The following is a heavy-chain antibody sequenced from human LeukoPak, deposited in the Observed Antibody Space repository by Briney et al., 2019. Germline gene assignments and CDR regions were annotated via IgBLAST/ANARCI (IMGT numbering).Heavy chain of an antibody. CDR1: GGTFSSYA. V-gene: IGHV1-69*13. D-gene: IGHD2-8*01. CDR2: IIPIFGTA. Sequence: GASVKVSCKASGGTFSSYAISWVRQAPGQGLEWMGGIIPIFGTANYAQKFQGRVTITADESTSTAYMELSSLRSEDTAVYYCARAYCTNVVCYEGYFDYWGQGTLVTVSS. CDR3: ARAYCTNVVCYEGYFDY. J-gene: IGHJ4*02.